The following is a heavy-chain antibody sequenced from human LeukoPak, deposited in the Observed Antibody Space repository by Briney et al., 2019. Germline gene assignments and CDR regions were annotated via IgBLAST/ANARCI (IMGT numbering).Heavy chain of an antibody. CDR2: ISTSSSYI. J-gene: IGHJ4*02. Sequence: GGSLRLSCAASGFTFSDYYMSWIRQAPGKGLEWVSSISTSSSYIYYADSVKGRFTISRDNAKNSLFLQMNSLRAEDTAVYYCARLDYYGSGSYYFDYWGQGTLVTVSS. CDR1: GFTFSDYY. V-gene: IGHV3-11*03. D-gene: IGHD3-10*01. CDR3: ARLDYYGSGSYYFDY.